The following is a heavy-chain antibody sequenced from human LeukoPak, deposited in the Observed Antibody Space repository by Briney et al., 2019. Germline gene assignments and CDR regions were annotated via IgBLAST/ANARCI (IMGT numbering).Heavy chain of an antibody. V-gene: IGHV1-8*01. J-gene: IGHJ4*02. Sequence: ASVKVSCKASGYTFTSYDINWVRQATGQGLEWMGWMSPNSGNTGYAQKFQGRVTMTRNTSISTAYMELSSLRSEDTAVYYCASGWKYQQWMFDYWGQGTLVTVSS. CDR3: ASGWKYQQWMFDY. CDR1: GYTFTSYD. D-gene: IGHD2-2*01. CDR2: MSPNSGNT.